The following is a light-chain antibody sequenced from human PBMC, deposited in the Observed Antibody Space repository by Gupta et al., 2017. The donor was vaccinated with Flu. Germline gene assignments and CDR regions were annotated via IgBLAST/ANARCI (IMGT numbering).Light chain of an antibody. CDR2: DAS. V-gene: IGKV3-11*01. CDR1: QSVSSY. J-gene: IGKJ1*01. Sequence: EIVLTQSPATLSLSPGERATLSCRASQSVSSYLAWYQQKPGQAPRLLIYDASNRANGIPARFSGSGSVTEFTLTIISLEPEDFAVYYFQQRSNWPLAFGQGTKVEIK. CDR3: QQRSNWPLA.